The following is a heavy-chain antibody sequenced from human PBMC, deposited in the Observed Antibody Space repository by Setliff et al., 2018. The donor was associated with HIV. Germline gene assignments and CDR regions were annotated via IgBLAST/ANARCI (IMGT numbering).Heavy chain of an antibody. Sequence: ASVKVSCKASGYTFTSYYMHWVRQAPGQGLEWMGIINPSGGSTSYAQKFQGRVTMTRDTSTSTVYMELSSLRSEDTAVYYCARDRPYSNYRYDAFDIWGQGTMVTVSS. CDR1: GYTFTSYY. CDR3: ARDRPYSNYRYDAFDI. J-gene: IGHJ3*02. V-gene: IGHV1-46*01. CDR2: INPSGGST. D-gene: IGHD4-4*01.